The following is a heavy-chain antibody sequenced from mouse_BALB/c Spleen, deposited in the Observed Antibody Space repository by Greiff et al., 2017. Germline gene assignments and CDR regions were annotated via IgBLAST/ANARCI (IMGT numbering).Heavy chain of an antibody. Sequence: VQRVESGAELARPGASVKLSCKASGYTFTSYWMQWVKQRPGQGLEWIGAIYPGDGDTRYTQKFKGKATLTADKSSSTAYMQLSSLASEDSAVYYCARDSGYVYYYAMDYWGQGTSVTVSS. D-gene: IGHD3-1*01. J-gene: IGHJ4*01. CDR1: GYTFTSYW. CDR2: IYPGDGDT. CDR3: ARDSGYVYYYAMDY. V-gene: IGHV1-87*01.